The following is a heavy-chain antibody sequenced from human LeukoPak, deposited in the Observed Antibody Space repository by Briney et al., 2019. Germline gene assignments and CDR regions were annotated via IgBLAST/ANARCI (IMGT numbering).Heavy chain of an antibody. Sequence: QPGRSLRLSCAASGFTFSSYGMHWVRQAPGKGLEWVAVISYDGSNKYYADSVKGRFTVSRDNSKSTLYLQMDSPRVEDTAVNFCARGRGSGSFLIDYWGQGTLVTVSS. CDR1: GFTFSSYG. V-gene: IGHV3-30*03. J-gene: IGHJ4*02. CDR2: ISYDGSNK. CDR3: ARGRGSGSFLIDY. D-gene: IGHD3-10*01.